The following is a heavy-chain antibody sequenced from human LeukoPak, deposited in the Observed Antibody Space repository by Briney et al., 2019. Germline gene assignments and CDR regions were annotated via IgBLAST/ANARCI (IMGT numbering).Heavy chain of an antibody. Sequence: SQTLSLTCAISGDSVSSNGAAWNWIGQSPSRGLEWLGRTYYRSKWYYHYSVSVKSRITINPDTSKNQFSLQLNSVTPEDTAVYYCTRGSNFAFDFWGLGTMVTVSS. J-gene: IGHJ3*01. CDR2: TYYRSKWYY. CDR1: GDSVSSNGAA. V-gene: IGHV6-1*01. CDR3: TRGSNFAFDF.